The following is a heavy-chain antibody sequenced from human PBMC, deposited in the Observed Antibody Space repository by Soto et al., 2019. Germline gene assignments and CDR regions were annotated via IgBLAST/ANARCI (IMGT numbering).Heavy chain of an antibody. CDR2: IYYSGST. D-gene: IGHD3-3*01. Sequence: SETLSLTCTVSGGSISSSSYYWGWIRQPPGKGLEWIGSIYYSGSTYYNPSLKSRVTISVDTSKNQFSLKLSSVTAADTAVYYCARQATSLEWLLSDGVYWGQGTLVTVSS. CDR1: GGSISSSSYY. J-gene: IGHJ4*02. V-gene: IGHV4-39*01. CDR3: ARQATSLEWLLSDGVY.